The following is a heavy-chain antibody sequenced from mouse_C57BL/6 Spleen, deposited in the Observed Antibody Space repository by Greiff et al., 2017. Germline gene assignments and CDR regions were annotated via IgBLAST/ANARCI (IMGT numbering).Heavy chain of an antibody. V-gene: IGHV1-52*01. CDR2: IDPSDSET. J-gene: IGHJ2*01. D-gene: IGHD3-3*01. Sequence: VQLQQPGAELVRPGSSVKLSCKASGYTFTSYWMHWVKQRPIQGLEWIGNIDPSDSETHYNQKFKDKATLTVDKSSSTAYMQLSSLTSEDSAVYYCARRGTGDYFDCWGQGTTLTVSS. CDR3: ARRGTGDYFDC. CDR1: GYTFTSYW.